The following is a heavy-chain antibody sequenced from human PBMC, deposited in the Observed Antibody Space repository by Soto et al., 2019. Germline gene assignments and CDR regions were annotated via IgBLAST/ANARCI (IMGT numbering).Heavy chain of an antibody. D-gene: IGHD6-13*01. CDR2: ISSSSSYI. V-gene: IGHV3-21*01. J-gene: IGHJ4*02. Sequence: AGGSLRLSCAASGFTFSSYSMNWVRQAPGKGLEWVSSISSSSSYIYYADSVKGRFTISRDNAKNSLYLQMNSLRAEDTAVYYCAREFFDFHWRIAAAGPFDYWGQGTLVTVSS. CDR3: AREFFDFHWRIAAAGPFDY. CDR1: GFTFSSYS.